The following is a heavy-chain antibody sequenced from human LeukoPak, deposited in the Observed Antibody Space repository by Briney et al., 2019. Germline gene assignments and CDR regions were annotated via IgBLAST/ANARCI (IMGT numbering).Heavy chain of an antibody. D-gene: IGHD2-2*01. V-gene: IGHV3-33*01. CDR1: GFTFSSYG. J-gene: IGHJ4*02. CDR3: ARDRAEYCSSTSCPGGALDY. CDR2: IWYDGSNK. Sequence: GGSLRLSCAAFGFTFSSYGMHWVRQAPGKGLEWVAVIWYDGSNKYYADSVKGRFTISRDNSKNTLYLQMNSLRAEDTAVYYCARDRAEYCSSTSCPGGALDYWGQGTLVTVSS.